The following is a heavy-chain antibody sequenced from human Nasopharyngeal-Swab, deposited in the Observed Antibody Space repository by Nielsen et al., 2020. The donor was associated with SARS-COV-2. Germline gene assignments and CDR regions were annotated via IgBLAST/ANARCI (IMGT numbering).Heavy chain of an antibody. D-gene: IGHD1-1*01. V-gene: IGHV3-48*02. J-gene: IGHJ4*02. Sequence: GESLKISCAASGFTFSSYAMSWVRQAPGKGLEWVSCISSNSDTKYYADSVKGRFTISRDNAKNSLYLQMNSLRHEDTAVYYCASGTYDNAPGWGQGTLVTVSS. CDR2: ISSNSDTK. CDR3: ASGTYDNAPG. CDR1: GFTFSSYA.